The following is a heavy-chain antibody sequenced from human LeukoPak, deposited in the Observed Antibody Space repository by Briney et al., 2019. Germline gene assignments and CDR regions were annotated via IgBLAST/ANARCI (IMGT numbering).Heavy chain of an antibody. CDR2: IYSGGST. J-gene: IGHJ4*02. Sequence: GGSLRPSCAASGFTVSSNYMSWVRQAPGKGLEWVSVIYSGGSTYYADSVKGRFTISRDNSKNTLYLQMNSLRAEDTAVYYCARALGYCSSTSCYSDYWGQGTLVTVSS. CDR1: GFTVSSNY. D-gene: IGHD2-2*02. V-gene: IGHV3-66*02. CDR3: ARALGYCSSTSCYSDY.